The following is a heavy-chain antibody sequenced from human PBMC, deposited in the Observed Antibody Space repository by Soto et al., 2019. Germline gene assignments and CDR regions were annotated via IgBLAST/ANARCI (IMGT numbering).Heavy chain of an antibody. J-gene: IGHJ5*02. Sequence: PSETLSLTCSISGGSISGYHWNWIRQTPGKGVEWIGYFHNSGNPKYSSSLKSRVTISVDRSKNQFSLKLSSVTAADTAVYYCARVPSPWGQGTLVTVSS. V-gene: IGHV4-59*12. CDR3: ARVPSP. CDR1: GGSISGYH. CDR2: FHNSGNP.